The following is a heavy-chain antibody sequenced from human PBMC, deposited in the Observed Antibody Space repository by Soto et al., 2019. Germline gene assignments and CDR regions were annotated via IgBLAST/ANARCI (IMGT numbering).Heavy chain of an antibody. V-gene: IGHV1-2*02. J-gene: IGHJ6*03. CDR1: GYRFSDYY. D-gene: IGHD5-12*01. CDR3: ARESGGATATLDYYYFYMDV. CDR2: MNPNSGDT. Sequence: VASVKVSCKASGYRFSDYYLHWVRQAPGQGPEWMGWMNPNSGDTKYAQKFEGRVTMTRDTSVRTAFMELNWLKSDDTAVYYCARESGGATATLDYYYFYMDVWGIGTTVTVSS.